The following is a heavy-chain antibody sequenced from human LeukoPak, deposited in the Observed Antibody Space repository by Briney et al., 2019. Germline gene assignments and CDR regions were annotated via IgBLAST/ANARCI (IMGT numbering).Heavy chain of an antibody. CDR3: ARVRYYYGMAS. Sequence: SETLSLTCTVSGGSVSSGSYYWSWIRQPPGKGLEWIGYIYYSGSTNYNPSLKSRVTISVDTSKNQFSLKLSSVTAADTAVYYCARVRYYYGMASGAKGPRSPSP. CDR1: GGSVSSGSYY. V-gene: IGHV4-61*01. CDR2: IYYSGST. J-gene: IGHJ6*02.